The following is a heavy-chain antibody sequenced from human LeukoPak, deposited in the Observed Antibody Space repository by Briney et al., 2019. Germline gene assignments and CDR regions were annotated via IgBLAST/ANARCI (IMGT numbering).Heavy chain of an antibody. CDR1: GFTFSSYA. J-gene: IGHJ4*02. D-gene: IGHD3-22*01. CDR2: ISYDGSNK. Sequence: PGRSLRLSCAASGFTFSSYAMHWVRQAPGKGLEWVAVISYDGSNKYYADSVKGRFTISRDNSKNTLYLQMNSLRAEDTAVYYCAKDRPYYYDSSGYYPDYWGQGTLVTVSS. V-gene: IGHV3-30*18. CDR3: AKDRPYYYDSSGYYPDY.